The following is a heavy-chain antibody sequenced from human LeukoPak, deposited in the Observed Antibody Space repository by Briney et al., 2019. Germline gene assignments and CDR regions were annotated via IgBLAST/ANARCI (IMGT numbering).Heavy chain of an antibody. CDR2: IYHSGST. D-gene: IGHD3-3*01. J-gene: IGHJ5*02. V-gene: IGHV4-39*07. Sequence: SQTLSLTCTVSGGSISSGGYYWSWIRQPPGKGLEWIGSIYHSGSTFYNPSLKSRVTISVDTSKNQFSLKLSSVTAADTAVYYCARDLGVAPSNWFDPWGQGTLVTVSS. CDR3: ARDLGVAPSNWFDP. CDR1: GGSISSGGYY.